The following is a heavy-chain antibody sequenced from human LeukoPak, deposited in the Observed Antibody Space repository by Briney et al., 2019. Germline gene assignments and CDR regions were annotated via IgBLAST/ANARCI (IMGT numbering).Heavy chain of an antibody. CDR3: ARSPLGYSYGYNWFDP. CDR1: GGTFSSYA. CDR2: IIPIFGTA. D-gene: IGHD5-18*01. J-gene: IGHJ5*02. V-gene: IGHV1-69*01. Sequence: VASVKVSCKASGGTFSSYAISWVRQAPGQGLEWMGGIIPIFGTANYAQKFQGRVTITADESTSTAYMELSSLRSEDTAVYYCARSPLGYSYGYNWFDPWGQGTLVTVSS.